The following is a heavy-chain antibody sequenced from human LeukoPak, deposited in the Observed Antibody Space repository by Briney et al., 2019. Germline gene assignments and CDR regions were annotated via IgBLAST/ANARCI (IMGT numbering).Heavy chain of an antibody. Sequence: SQTLSLTCTVSGGSISSGSYYWSWIRQPAGKGLEYIGRIYTSGSTNYNPSLKSRVTISVDTSKNQFSLKLSSVTAADTAVYYCAREYSYGYLHYYYMDVWGKGTTVTISS. J-gene: IGHJ6*03. CDR1: GGSISSGSYY. CDR2: IYTSGST. V-gene: IGHV4-61*02. CDR3: AREYSYGYLHYYYMDV. D-gene: IGHD5-18*01.